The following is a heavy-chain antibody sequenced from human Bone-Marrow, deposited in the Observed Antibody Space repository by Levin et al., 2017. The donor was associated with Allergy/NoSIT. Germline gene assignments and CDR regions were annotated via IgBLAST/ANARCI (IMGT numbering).Heavy chain of an antibody. CDR3: AKGAGWVAGAVALI. D-gene: IGHD6-19*01. CDR2: ISGSGGST. V-gene: IGHV3-23*01. Sequence: GGSLRLSCAASGXXXTXYXXXXXXXXXXKGLEWVSAISGSGGSTYYADSVKGRFTISRDNSKNTLYLQMNSLRAEDTAVYYCAKGAGWVAGAVALIWGQGTLVTVSS. CDR1: GXXXTXYX. J-gene: IGHJ4*02.